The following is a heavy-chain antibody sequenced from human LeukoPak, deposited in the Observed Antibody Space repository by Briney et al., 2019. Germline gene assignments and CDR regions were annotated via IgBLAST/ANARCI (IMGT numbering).Heavy chain of an antibody. CDR1: GGSISSYY. V-gene: IGHV4-59*01. CDR3: ARDDSFHGGAFDI. D-gene: IGHD4-23*01. J-gene: IGHJ3*02. CDR2: IYYGGST. Sequence: SETLSLTCTVSGGSISSYYWSWIRQPPGKGLEWIGYIYYGGSTNYNPSLKSRVTISVDTSKNQFSLKLSSVTAADTAVYYCARDDSFHGGAFDIWGQGTMVTVSS.